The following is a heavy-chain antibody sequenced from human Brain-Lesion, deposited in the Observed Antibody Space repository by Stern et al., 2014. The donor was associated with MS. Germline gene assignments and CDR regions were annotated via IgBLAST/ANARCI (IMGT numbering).Heavy chain of an antibody. CDR1: GYRFTSNW. CDR3: ARRGDSSSSGFDY. Sequence: EVQLVESGAEVKKPGESLKISCKGSGYRFTSNWIGWVRQMPGKGLEWMGIIWHGDSDTRYSPSFQGQVTISADKSISTAYLQWSSLQASDTAMYYCARRGDSSSSGFDYWGQGTLVIVSS. V-gene: IGHV5-51*01. J-gene: IGHJ4*02. CDR2: IWHGDSDT. D-gene: IGHD6-6*01.